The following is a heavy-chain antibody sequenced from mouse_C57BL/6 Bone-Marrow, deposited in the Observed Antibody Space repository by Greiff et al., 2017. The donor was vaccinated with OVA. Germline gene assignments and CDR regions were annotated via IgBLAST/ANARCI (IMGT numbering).Heavy chain of an antibody. CDR1: GFSLTSYG. D-gene: IGHD4-1*01. V-gene: IGHV2-9*01. CDR2: IWGGGST. CDR3: AKHTNCSLDY. Sequence: VQRVESGPGLVAPSQSLSITCTVSGFSLTSYGVDWVRQPPGKGLEWLGVIWGGGSTNYNSALLSRLSISKDNSKSQVVLKMNSLQTADTAMSXCAKHTNCSLDYWGQGTSVTVSS. J-gene: IGHJ4*01.